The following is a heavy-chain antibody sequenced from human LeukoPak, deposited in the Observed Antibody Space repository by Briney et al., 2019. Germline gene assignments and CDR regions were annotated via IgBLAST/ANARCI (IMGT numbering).Heavy chain of an antibody. D-gene: IGHD3-3*01. J-gene: IGHJ5*02. CDR2: IYYSGST. V-gene: IGHV4-39*01. Sequence: SETLSLTCTVCGGSISSSSYYWGWIRQPPGKGLEWIGSIYYSGSTYYNPSLKSRVTISVDTSKNQFSLKLSSVTAADTAVYYCARHLLEWTRNWFDPWGQGTLVTVSS. CDR3: ARHLLEWTRNWFDP. CDR1: GGSISSSSYY.